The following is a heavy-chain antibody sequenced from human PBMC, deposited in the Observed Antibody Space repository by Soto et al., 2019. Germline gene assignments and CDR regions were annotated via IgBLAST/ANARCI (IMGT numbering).Heavy chain of an antibody. Sequence: QVQLQESGPGLVKPSETLSLTCTVSGGSISSGDCYWSWIRQPPGKGLEWIGYIYYSGSTYYNPSLKSQVTISVDTSKNQFSLKLSSVTAADTAVYYCARDLRGSYFDYWGQGTLVTVSS. D-gene: IGHD3-16*01. V-gene: IGHV4-30-4*01. CDR2: IYYSGST. CDR1: GGSISSGDCY. J-gene: IGHJ4*02. CDR3: ARDLRGSYFDY.